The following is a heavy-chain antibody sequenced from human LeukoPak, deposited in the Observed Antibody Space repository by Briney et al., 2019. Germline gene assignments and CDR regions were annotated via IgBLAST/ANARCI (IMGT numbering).Heavy chain of an antibody. CDR2: IKQDGSEK. J-gene: IGHJ4*02. D-gene: IGHD3-10*01. CDR1: GFTFSDYW. CDR3: ARDYGPTRESDY. Sequence: PGGSLRLSCAASGFTFSDYWMTWVRQAPGKGLEWVANIKQDGSEKYYLDSVKGRFTISRDNAKNSVYLRMNSLRAEDTAVFYCARDYGPTRESDYWGQGTLVTVSS. V-gene: IGHV3-7*01.